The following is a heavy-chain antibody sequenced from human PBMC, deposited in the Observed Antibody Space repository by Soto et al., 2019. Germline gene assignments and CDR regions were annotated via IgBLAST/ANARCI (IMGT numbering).Heavy chain of an antibody. V-gene: IGHV1-3*01. CDR2: INAGNGNT. CDR3: ARDADIRPPPSIDY. J-gene: IGHJ4*02. CDR1: GYTFTSYA. D-gene: IGHD2-15*01. Sequence: ASVKVSCKASGYTFTSYAMHWVRQAPGQRLEWMGWINAGNGNTRYSQKFQGRVTITRDTSASTAYMELSSLRSEDTAVYYCARDADIRPPPSIDYWGQGTLVTVSS.